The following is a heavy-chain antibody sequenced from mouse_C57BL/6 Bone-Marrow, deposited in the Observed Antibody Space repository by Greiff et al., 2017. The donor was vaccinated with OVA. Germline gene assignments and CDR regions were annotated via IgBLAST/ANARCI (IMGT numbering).Heavy chain of an antibody. CDR2: IDPSDSYT. D-gene: IGHD2-3*01. Sequence: QVQLQQPGAELVKPGASVKLSCKASGYTFTSYWMQWVKQRPGQGLEWIGEIDPSDSYTNYNQKFKGKATLTVDTSSSTAYMQLSSLTSEDSAVYYCADGPPFAYWGQGTLVTVSA. CDR3: ADGPPFAY. J-gene: IGHJ3*01. V-gene: IGHV1-50*01. CDR1: GYTFTSYW.